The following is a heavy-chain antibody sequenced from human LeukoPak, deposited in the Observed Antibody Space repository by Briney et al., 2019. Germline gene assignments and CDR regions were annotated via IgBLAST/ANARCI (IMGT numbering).Heavy chain of an antibody. CDR1: GYTFTSYY. D-gene: IGHD2-21*02. CDR2: INPSGGRT. V-gene: IGHV1-46*01. CDR3: ASAYCGGDCYSPEEEYYYYGMDV. J-gene: IGHJ6*04. Sequence: GASVKVSCKASGYTFTSYYMHWVRQAPGQGLEWMGIINPSGGRTSYAQKFQGRVTMTRDTSTSTVYMELSSLRSEDTAVYYCASAYCGGDCYSPEEEYYYYGMDVWGKGTTVTVSS.